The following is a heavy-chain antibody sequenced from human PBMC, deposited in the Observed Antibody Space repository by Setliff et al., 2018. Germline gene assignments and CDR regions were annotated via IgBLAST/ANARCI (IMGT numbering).Heavy chain of an antibody. J-gene: IGHJ6*02. Sequence: HPGGSLRLSCTASGFTFSSYWMHWVRQAPGKGLVWVSRINSDGSSTSYADSVKGRFTISRDNAKNTLSLQMNTLKAEDTAVYYCTRDIVVFTDIDYYYSGMDVWGQGTAVTVSS. D-gene: IGHD2-21*01. V-gene: IGHV3-74*01. CDR3: TRDIVVFTDIDYYYSGMDV. CDR2: INSDGSST. CDR1: GFTFSSYW.